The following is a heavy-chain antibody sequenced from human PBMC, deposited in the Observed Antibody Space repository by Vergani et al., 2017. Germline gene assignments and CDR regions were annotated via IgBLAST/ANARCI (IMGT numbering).Heavy chain of an antibody. J-gene: IGHJ4*02. Sequence: QLVESGGGLVQPGGSLRLSCAASGFTFSSSGMNWVRQAPGKGLEWVSYISSSSSTKYYAEPVKGRFAISRDNAKNSLYLQMNSLRAEDTAVYYCARAAFYYDSSVYYSVVDYWGQGTLVTVSS. CDR2: ISSSSSTK. CDR1: GFTFSSSG. CDR3: ARAAFYYDSSVYYSVVDY. D-gene: IGHD3-22*01. V-gene: IGHV3-48*01.